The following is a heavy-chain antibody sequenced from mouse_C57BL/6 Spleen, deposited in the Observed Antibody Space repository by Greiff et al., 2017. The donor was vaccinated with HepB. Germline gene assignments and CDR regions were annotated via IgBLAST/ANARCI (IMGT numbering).Heavy chain of an antibody. Sequence: QVQLKQSGPELVKPGASVKLSCKASGYTFTSYDINWVKQRPGQGLEWIGWIYPRDGSTKYNEKFKGKATLTVDTSSSTAYMELHSLTSEDSAVYFCARWGSNYSFAYWGQGTLVTVSA. CDR2: IYPRDGST. CDR1: GYTFTSYD. J-gene: IGHJ3*01. D-gene: IGHD2-5*01. V-gene: IGHV1-85*01. CDR3: ARWGSNYSFAY.